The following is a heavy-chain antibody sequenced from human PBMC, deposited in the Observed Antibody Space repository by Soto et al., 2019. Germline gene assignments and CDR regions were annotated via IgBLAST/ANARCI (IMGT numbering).Heavy chain of an antibody. V-gene: IGHV3-23*01. CDR3: AKDVEDYDDLWGTSDAFDI. CDR2: ISGSGGST. J-gene: IGHJ3*02. CDR1: GFTFSSYA. Sequence: EVQLLESGGGLVQPGGSLRLSCAASGFTFSSYAMSWVRQAPGKGLEWVSAISGSGGSTYYADSVKGRFTITRDNSKDTLNLQLNDLRDADTAVYYCAKDVEDYDDLWGTSDAFDIWGQGTMVTVSS. D-gene: IGHD3-16*01.